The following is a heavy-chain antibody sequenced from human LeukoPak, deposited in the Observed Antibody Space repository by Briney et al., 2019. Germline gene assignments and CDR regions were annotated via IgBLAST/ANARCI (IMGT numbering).Heavy chain of an antibody. D-gene: IGHD6-13*01. Sequence: PGRSLRLSCAPSGFTFSNAWKGCAHQAPGGRLDWLSTIGGSGDSTSYADSAKGRFTIGRDSSKNTLCLQMNSLRAEDTAVYYCAKAGGAYSSSWYLYFDSWGQGTLVTVSS. CDR3: AKAGGAYSSSWYLYFDS. V-gene: IGHV3-23*01. CDR2: IGGSGDST. CDR1: GFTFSNAW. J-gene: IGHJ4*02.